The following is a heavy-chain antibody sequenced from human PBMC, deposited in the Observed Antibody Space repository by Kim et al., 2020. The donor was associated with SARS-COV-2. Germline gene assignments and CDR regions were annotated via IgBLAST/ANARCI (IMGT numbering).Heavy chain of an antibody. CDR2: IYPGDSDT. CDR1: GYSFTSYW. V-gene: IGHV5-51*01. CDR3: ARLEGAIFGVVIPRYYYGMDV. J-gene: IGHJ6*02. D-gene: IGHD3-3*01. Sequence: GESLKISCKGSGYSFTSYWIGWVRQMPGKGLEWMGIIYPGDSDTRYSPSFQGQVTISADKSISTAYLQWSSLKASDTAMYYCARLEGAIFGVVIPRYYYGMDVWGQGTTVTVSS.